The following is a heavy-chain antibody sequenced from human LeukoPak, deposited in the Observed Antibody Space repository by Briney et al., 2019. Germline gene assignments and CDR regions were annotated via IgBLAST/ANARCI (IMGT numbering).Heavy chain of an antibody. D-gene: IGHD1-26*01. Sequence: PSETLSLTCTVSGGSISSSSFYWGWIRQPPGKGLEWLGSIYYSGSTYYNPTIKSRVTMSVDTSKSQFSLKLSSVAAADTAVYYCARVSGEGAILFDYWGQGTLVTVSS. V-gene: IGHV4-39*01. CDR2: IYYSGST. J-gene: IGHJ4*02. CDR3: ARVSGEGAILFDY. CDR1: GGSISSSSFY.